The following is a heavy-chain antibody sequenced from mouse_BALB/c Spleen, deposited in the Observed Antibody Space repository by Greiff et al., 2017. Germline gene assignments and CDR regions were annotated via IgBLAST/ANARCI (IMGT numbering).Heavy chain of an antibody. CDR1: GYSFTGYY. Sequence: VQLQQSGPELVKPGASVKISCKASGYSFTGYYMHWVKQSHVKSLEWIGRINPYNGATSYNQNFKDKATLTVDKSSSTAYMELHSLTSEDSAVYYCARWEDYDRFAYWGQGTLVTVSA. CDR3: ARWEDYDRFAY. V-gene: IGHV1-31*01. CDR2: INPYNGAT. D-gene: IGHD2-4*01. J-gene: IGHJ3*01.